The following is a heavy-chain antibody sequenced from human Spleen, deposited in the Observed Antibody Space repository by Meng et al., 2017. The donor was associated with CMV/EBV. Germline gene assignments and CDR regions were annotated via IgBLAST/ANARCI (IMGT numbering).Heavy chain of an antibody. D-gene: IGHD1-7*01. Sequence: GESLKISCAASGFTFSDFAMSWVRQAPGKGLEWVSAIGETGRTTYYADSVKGRFTMSRDNSKNTLCLQMNSMRAEDTAVYYWEKDRRGNWNYVGAFDVWGQGTMVTVSS. J-gene: IGHJ3*01. V-gene: IGHV3-23*01. CDR2: IGETGRTT. CDR1: GFTFSDFA. CDR3: EKDRRGNWNYVGAFDV.